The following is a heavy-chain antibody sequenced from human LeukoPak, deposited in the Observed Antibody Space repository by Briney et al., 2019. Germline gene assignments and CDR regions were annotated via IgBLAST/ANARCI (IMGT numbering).Heavy chain of an antibody. J-gene: IGHJ6*02. CDR3: ARGGRWLQSLGYYYGMDV. D-gene: IGHD5-24*01. Sequence: GGSLRLSCAASGSTVSSNYMSWVRQAPGKGLEWVSVIYSGGSTYYADSVKGRFTISRHNSKNTLYLQMNSLRAEDTAVYYCARGGRWLQSLGYYYGMDVWGQGTTVTVSS. CDR2: IYSGGST. V-gene: IGHV3-53*04. CDR1: GSTVSSNY.